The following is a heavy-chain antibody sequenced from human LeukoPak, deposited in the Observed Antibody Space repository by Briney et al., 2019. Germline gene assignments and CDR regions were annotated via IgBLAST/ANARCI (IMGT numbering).Heavy chain of an antibody. Sequence: GGSLRLSCAASGFTFSNAWMSWVRQAPGKGGEWVGRIKSKTHGGTTDYAAPVKGRFTISRDDSKNTLYLQMNSLKTEDTAVYYCTTDLEWFDPWGQGTLVTVSS. J-gene: IGHJ5*02. CDR2: IKSKTHGGTT. D-gene: IGHD1-1*01. CDR3: TTDLEWFDP. V-gene: IGHV3-15*01. CDR1: GFTFSNAW.